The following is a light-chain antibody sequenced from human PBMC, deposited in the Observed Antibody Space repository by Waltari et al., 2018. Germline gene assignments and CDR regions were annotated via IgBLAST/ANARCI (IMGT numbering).Light chain of an antibody. Sequence: QSAPSQPASVSGSPGQSITISCTGSRSDAGGYNSVSWYQQHPGKAPKLLIYEVSNLPSGVSNRFSGSKSGNTASLTISGLQAEDEADYYCSSYTSSSTVVFGGGTKVTVL. V-gene: IGLV2-14*01. CDR2: EVS. CDR3: SSYTSSSTVV. CDR1: RSDAGGYNS. J-gene: IGLJ2*01.